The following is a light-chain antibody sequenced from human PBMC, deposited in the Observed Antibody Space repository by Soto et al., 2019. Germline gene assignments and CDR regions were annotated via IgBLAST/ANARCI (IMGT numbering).Light chain of an antibody. Sequence: EIVLTQSPGTLSLSPGERATLSCRASQSISSSYLAWYQQKPGQAPRLLVYGASSRATGIPDRFSGSRSGTDFPLTISKLEPEDFAVYYCQKYGSSRFTLGPGTKVDIK. CDR1: QSISSSY. CDR2: GAS. CDR3: QKYGSSRFT. V-gene: IGKV3-20*01. J-gene: IGKJ3*01.